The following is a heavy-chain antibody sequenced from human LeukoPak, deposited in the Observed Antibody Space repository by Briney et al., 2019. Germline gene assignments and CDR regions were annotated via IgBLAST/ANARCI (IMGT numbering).Heavy chain of an antibody. J-gene: IGHJ5*02. CDR1: GGSISSGGYY. CDR3: AREENWFDP. CDR2: IYYSGST. Sequence: PSETLSLICTVSGGSISSGGYYWSWIRQHPGKGLEWIGYIYYSGSTYYNPPLKSRVNISVDTSKNQFSLKLSSVTAADTAVYYCAREENWFDPWGQGTLVTVSS. V-gene: IGHV4-31*03.